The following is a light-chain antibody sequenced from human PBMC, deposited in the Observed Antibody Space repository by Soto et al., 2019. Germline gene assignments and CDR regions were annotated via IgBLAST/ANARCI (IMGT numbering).Light chain of an antibody. J-gene: IGKJ4*01. CDR2: GAS. CDR3: QHYGSSPLT. CDR1: QTVNNNY. V-gene: IGKV3-20*01. Sequence: ELVLTQSPGTLSLSPGERATLSCRASQTVNNNYLAWYQQIPGQAPRLLISGASGRATGTPDRFSGSASGTDFTLTISRLEPEDFAVYYCQHYGSSPLTFGGGTKVDIK.